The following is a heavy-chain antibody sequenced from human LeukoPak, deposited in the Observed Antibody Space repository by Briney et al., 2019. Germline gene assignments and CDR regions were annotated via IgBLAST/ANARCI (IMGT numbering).Heavy chain of an antibody. J-gene: IGHJ4*02. V-gene: IGHV3-64*01. CDR3: AGSSIVVVSILDY. D-gene: IGHD2-2*01. Sequence: GGSLRLSCAASGFPFSSYAMHWVRQAPGKGLEYVSAISSNGGSTSYANSVKGRFTISRGNSKNTLYLQMGSLRAEDMAVYYCAGSSIVVVSILDYWGQGTLVTVSS. CDR1: GFPFSSYA. CDR2: ISSNGGST.